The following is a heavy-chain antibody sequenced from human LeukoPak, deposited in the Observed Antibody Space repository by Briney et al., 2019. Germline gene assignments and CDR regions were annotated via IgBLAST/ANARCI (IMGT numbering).Heavy chain of an antibody. Sequence: GGSLRLSCAASGFTFSTFAMIWVRQPPGKRLEWVSSIFPSGGEIHYADSVRGRFTISRDNSKSTLSLQMNSLRAEDTAIYYCATYRQVLLPFESWGQGTLVTVSS. CDR2: IFPSGGEI. V-gene: IGHV3-23*01. CDR3: ATYRQVLLPFES. CDR1: GFTFSTFA. D-gene: IGHD2-8*02. J-gene: IGHJ4*02.